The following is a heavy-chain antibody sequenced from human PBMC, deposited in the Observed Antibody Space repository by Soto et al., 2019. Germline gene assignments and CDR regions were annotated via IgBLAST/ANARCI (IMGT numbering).Heavy chain of an antibody. D-gene: IGHD6-13*01. Sequence: GGSLRLSCTASGFTFSSYAMGWVRQAPGAGLEWVSSISGGDFSTYYADSVKGRFTISRENSKNTLYLQMNSLRAEDTAVYYWAREAGYHGTIGQQLPDCWGQGIMVTVSS. CDR2: ISGGDFST. J-gene: IGHJ4*02. V-gene: IGHV3-23*01. CDR1: GFTFSSYA. CDR3: AREAGYHGTIGQQLPDC.